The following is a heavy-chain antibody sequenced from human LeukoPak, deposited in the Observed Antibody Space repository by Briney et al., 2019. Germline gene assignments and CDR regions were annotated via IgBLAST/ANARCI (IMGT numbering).Heavy chain of an antibody. Sequence: GASVKVSCKASGYTFTGYYMHWVRQAPGQGLEWMGWINPNSGGTNYVQKFQGRVTMTRDTSISTAYVELSRLRSDDTAVYYCARGRTLSIAVAGTFDYWGQGTLVTVSS. CDR3: ARGRTLSIAVAGTFDY. J-gene: IGHJ4*02. CDR2: INPNSGGT. D-gene: IGHD6-19*01. V-gene: IGHV1-2*02. CDR1: GYTFTGYY.